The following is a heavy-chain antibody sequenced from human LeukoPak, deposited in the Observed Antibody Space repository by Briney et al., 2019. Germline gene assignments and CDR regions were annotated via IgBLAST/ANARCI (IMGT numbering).Heavy chain of an antibody. J-gene: IGHJ4*02. D-gene: IGHD5-18*01. V-gene: IGHV1-18*01. CDR2: ISAYNGNT. Sequence: ASVKVSCKASGYTFTSYGISWVRQAPGQGLEWMGWISAYNGNTNYAQKLQGRVTMTTDTSTNTAYMELRSLRSDDTAVYYCARVVAELWFFDYWGQGTLVTVSS. CDR3: ARVVAELWFFDY. CDR1: GYTFTSYG.